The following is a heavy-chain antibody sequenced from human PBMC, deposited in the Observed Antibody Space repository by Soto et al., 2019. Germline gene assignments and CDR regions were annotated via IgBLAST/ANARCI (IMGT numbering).Heavy chain of an antibody. CDR1: GYSFTRYG. V-gene: IGHV1-18*01. J-gene: IGHJ6*02. Sequence: QVQLVQSGNEVKKPGASVNVSCKASGYSFTRYGISWVRQAPGQGLERMGWISGYNGKTKYAQKLQGRVSMTTDTCTSTAYMELRSLGSDDTAVYYCAREGDRPYYYYGMDVWGQGTTVTVSS. D-gene: IGHD3-16*01. CDR3: AREGDRPYYYYGMDV. CDR2: ISGYNGKT.